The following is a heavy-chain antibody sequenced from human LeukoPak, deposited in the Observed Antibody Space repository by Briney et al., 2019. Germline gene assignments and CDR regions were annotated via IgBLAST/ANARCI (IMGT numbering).Heavy chain of an antibody. CDR3: ARDYCSSTSCYDY. V-gene: IGHV3-33*01. J-gene: IGHJ4*02. CDR2: IWYDGSNK. Sequence: RGSLRLSCAASGFTFNGYGLHWVRQAPGKGLEWVAVIWYDGSNKYYADSVKGRFTISRDNSKNTVYLQMNSLRAEDTALYYCARDYCSSTSCYDYWGQGTMVTVSS. D-gene: IGHD2-2*01. CDR1: GFTFNGYG.